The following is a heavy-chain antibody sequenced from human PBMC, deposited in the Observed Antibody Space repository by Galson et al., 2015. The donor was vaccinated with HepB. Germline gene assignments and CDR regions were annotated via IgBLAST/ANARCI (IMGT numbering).Heavy chain of an antibody. CDR1: GFTVSSNY. V-gene: IGHV3-66*01. Sequence: SLRLSCAASGFTVSSNYMSWVRQAPGKGLEWVSVIYSGGSTYYADSVKGRFTISRDNSKNTLYLQMNSLRAEDTAVYYCARVLLKWELLRRSLEYYFDYWGQGTLVTVSS. D-gene: IGHD1-26*01. J-gene: IGHJ4*02. CDR3: ARVLLKWELLRRSLEYYFDY. CDR2: IYSGGST.